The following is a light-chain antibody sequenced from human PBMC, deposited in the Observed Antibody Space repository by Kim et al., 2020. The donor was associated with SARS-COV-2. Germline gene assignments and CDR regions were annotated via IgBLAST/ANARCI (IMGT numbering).Light chain of an antibody. J-gene: IGKJ5*01. V-gene: IGKV3-11*01. Sequence: GERAPLCSSAKRSGSSIVAWYQKKRGEATRLLIYEASRRARGIPARSSGRGAGKDFSITISSLELEDAAVYYWQQSSDWPITFGQGTRLEIK. CDR3: QQSSDWPIT. CDR1: RSGSSI. CDR2: EAS.